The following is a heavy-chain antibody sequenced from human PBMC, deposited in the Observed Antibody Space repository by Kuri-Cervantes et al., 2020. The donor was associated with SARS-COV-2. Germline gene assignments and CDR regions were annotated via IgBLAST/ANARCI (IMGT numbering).Heavy chain of an antibody. Sequence: GGSLRLSCKTSGYTFTSYGISWVRQAPGQGLEWMEWISAYSGQTDYSPKLQGRVTMTTDKSTSTAYVELRSLTSDDTAVYYCARDAWSGRHCAGGSCQPLDYWGQGALVTVSS. CDR1: GYTFTSYG. CDR3: ARDAWSGRHCAGGSCQPLDY. D-gene: IGHD2-15*01. CDR2: ISAYSGQT. V-gene: IGHV1-18*04. J-gene: IGHJ4*02.